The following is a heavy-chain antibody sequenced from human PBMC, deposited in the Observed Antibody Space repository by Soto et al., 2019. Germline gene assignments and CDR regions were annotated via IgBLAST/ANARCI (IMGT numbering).Heavy chain of an antibody. CDR3: ARGYRPRTMRVVVIRPIFDY. V-gene: IGHV4-34*01. Sequence: SETLSLTCAVYGGSFSGYYWSWIRQPPGKGLEWIGEINHSGSTNYNPSLKSRVTISVDTSKNQFSLKLSSVTAADTAVYYCARGYRPRTMRVVVIRPIFDYWGQGTLVTVSS. D-gene: IGHD3-22*01. CDR2: INHSGST. J-gene: IGHJ4*02. CDR1: GGSFSGYY.